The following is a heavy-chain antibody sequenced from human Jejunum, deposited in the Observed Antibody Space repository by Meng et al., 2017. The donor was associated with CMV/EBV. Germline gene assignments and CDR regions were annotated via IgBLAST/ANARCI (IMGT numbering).Heavy chain of an antibody. J-gene: IGHJ4*02. D-gene: IGHD3-3*01. CDR1: SSYY. Sequence: SSYYWGWIRQAPGKGLEWLGNINYSGSTYYNPYFRGRVTTSVDTSRRQFSLTLSSVTAADTAVYYCARGRRDDSWSGLYWYYFDHWGQGIRVTVSS. CDR2: INYSGST. CDR3: ARGRRDDSWSGLYWYYFDH. V-gene: IGHV4-39*07.